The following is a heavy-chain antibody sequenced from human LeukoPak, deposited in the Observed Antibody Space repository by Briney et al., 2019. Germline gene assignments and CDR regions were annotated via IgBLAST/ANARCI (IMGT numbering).Heavy chain of an antibody. CDR3: ARDLGYSSGWFDY. J-gene: IGHJ5*01. CDR1: GGSISSYY. CDR2: IYYSGST. Sequence: SETLSLTCTVSGGSISSYYWSWLRQPPGKGLEWIGYIYYSGSTNYNPSLKSRVTISVDTSKNQFSLKLSSVTAADTAVYYCARDLGYSSGWFDYWGQGTLVTVSS. D-gene: IGHD6-19*01. V-gene: IGHV4-59*13.